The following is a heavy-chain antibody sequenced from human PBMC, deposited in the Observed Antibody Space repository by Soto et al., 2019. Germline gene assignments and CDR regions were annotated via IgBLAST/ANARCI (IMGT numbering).Heavy chain of an antibody. CDR1: GGTFSSDA. CDR3: ARSDIIVIVTVPTAPTPGDLTFDP. D-gene: IGHD3-22*01. Sequence: SVNGSCNASGGTFSSDAISWVRPAPGQGHECKVGIIPIFGTANYAQKFQGRVTITADESTSTAYMELSSLRSEDTAVYYCARSDIIVIVTVPTAPTPGDLTFDPLSQ. J-gene: IGHJ5*02. CDR2: IIPIFGTA. V-gene: IGHV1-69*13.